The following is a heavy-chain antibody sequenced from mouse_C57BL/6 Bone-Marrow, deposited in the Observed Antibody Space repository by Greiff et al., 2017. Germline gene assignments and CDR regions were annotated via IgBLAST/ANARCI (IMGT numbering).Heavy chain of an antibody. J-gene: IGHJ4*01. CDR3: ASSYGSSYVYYAMDY. Sequence: QVQLQQPGTELVKPGASVKLSCKASGYTFTSYWMHWVKQRPGQGLEWIGNINPSNGGTNYNEKFKSKATLTVDKSSSTAYMQLSSLTSEYSAVYFCASSYGSSYVYYAMDYWGQGTSVTVSS. D-gene: IGHD1-1*01. V-gene: IGHV1-53*01. CDR2: INPSNGGT. CDR1: GYTFTSYW.